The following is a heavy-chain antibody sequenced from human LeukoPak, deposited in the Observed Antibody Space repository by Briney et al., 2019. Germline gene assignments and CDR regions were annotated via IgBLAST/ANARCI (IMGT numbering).Heavy chain of an antibody. CDR1: GGTFSSYA. Sequence: SVKVSCKASGGTFSSYAISWVRQAPGQGLEWMGGIIPIFGTANYAQKFQGRVTITADESTSTAYMELSSLRSEDTAVYYCARDIRDCSSASCYNWFDPWGQGTLVTVSS. CDR2: IIPIFGTA. J-gene: IGHJ5*02. D-gene: IGHD2-2*01. V-gene: IGHV1-69*13. CDR3: ARDIRDCSSASCYNWFDP.